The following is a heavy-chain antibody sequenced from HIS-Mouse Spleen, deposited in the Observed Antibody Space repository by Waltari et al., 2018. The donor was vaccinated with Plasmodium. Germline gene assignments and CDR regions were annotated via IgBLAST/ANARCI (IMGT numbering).Heavy chain of an antibody. Sequence: EVQLVESRGASVQPGRSLRLSCAASGLPFGDYARHWVRQAPGKGLEGVSGISWNSGSIGYADSVKGRFTISRDNAKNSLYLQMSSLRAEDTALYYCAKDFCSGGSCLGLFDYWGQGTLVTVSS. J-gene: IGHJ4*02. CDR3: AKDFCSGGSCLGLFDY. CDR2: ISWNSGSI. D-gene: IGHD2-15*01. V-gene: IGHV3-9*01. CDR1: GLPFGDYA.